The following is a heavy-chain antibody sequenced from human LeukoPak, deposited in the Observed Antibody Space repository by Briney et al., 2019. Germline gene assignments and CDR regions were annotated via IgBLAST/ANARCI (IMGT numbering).Heavy chain of an antibody. CDR3: ATEVGQWLVRT. J-gene: IGHJ5*02. Sequence: SETLSLTCGVSGYSISSGYYWGWIRQPPGKGLEWIGSIYHSGRTYYNPSLKSRVTISVDMFKNQFSLKLSSGSAADTAVYYCATEVGQWLVRTWGQGTLVTVSS. CDR1: GYSISSGYY. V-gene: IGHV4-38-2*01. D-gene: IGHD6-19*01. CDR2: IYHSGRT.